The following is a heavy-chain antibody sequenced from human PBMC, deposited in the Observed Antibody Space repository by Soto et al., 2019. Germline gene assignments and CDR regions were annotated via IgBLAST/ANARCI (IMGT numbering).Heavy chain of an antibody. J-gene: IGHJ5*02. CDR1: GFTFSSYS. Sequence: GGSLRLSCAASGFTFSSYSMNWVRQAPGKGLEWVSSISSSSSYIYYADSVKGRFTISRDNAKNSLYLQMNSLRAEDTAMYYCARDPNWNDNHWGQGTLVTVSS. D-gene: IGHD1-1*01. CDR2: ISSSSSYI. CDR3: ARDPNWNDNH. V-gene: IGHV3-21*01.